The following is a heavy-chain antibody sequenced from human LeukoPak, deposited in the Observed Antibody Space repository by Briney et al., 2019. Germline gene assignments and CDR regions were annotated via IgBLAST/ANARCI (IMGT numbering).Heavy chain of an antibody. CDR2: ISSTGGTT. J-gene: IGHJ6*03. D-gene: IGHD2-15*01. CDR1: GYSISSGYY. CDR3: AKNGDRGAYCTGGTCYPYFYYYMDV. Sequence: PSETLSLTCTVSGYSISSGYYWGWIRQPPGKGLEWVSSISSTGGTTYYADSVKGRFTISRDNSKNTLYLQMNSLRAEDTAIYYCAKNGDRGAYCTGGTCYPYFYYYMDVWGKGTTVTVSS. V-gene: IGHV3-23*01.